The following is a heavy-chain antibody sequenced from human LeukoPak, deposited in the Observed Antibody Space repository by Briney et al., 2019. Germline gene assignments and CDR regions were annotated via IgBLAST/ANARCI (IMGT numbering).Heavy chain of an antibody. Sequence: GGSLRLSCAASRFSFSSYGMHWVRQAPGKGLEWVAYLQYDRTNVQYADSVRGRFTISRDNSKNILYLQMNSLRAEDTAVYFCAKDHTYGYIYWGQGTLVTVSS. D-gene: IGHD5-18*01. CDR3: AKDHTYGYIY. V-gene: IGHV3-30*02. CDR1: RFSFSSYG. J-gene: IGHJ4*02. CDR2: LQYDRTNV.